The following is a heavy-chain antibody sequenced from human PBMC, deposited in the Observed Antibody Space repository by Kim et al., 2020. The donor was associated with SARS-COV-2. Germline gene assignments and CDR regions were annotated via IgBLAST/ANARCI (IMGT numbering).Heavy chain of an antibody. D-gene: IGHD3-16*01. CDR3: AKDGTYHVRRYYYFWFDY. CDR1: GFTFSTYT. Sequence: GGSLRLSCAASGFTFSTYTMTWVRQAPGKGLEAVSRISGSGGSTYYADSVRGRFTISRDNSKNTVYLQMNSLRAEDTAVYYCAKDGTYHVRRYYYFWFDYWGQGTLVTVSS. CDR2: ISGSGGST. J-gene: IGHJ4*02. V-gene: IGHV3-23*01.